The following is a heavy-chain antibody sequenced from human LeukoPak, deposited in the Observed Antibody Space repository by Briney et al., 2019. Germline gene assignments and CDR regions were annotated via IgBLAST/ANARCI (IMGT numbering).Heavy chain of an antibody. CDR1: RFTFTNCA. V-gene: IGHV3-23*01. CDR3: AKGRDSTSCYDN. J-gene: IGHJ4*02. D-gene: IGHD2-2*01. Sequence: GGSLRLSCAASRFTFTNCAMSWVRQAPGKGLEWVSAISGSGGGTYYADSVKGRFTISRDNSKNMLFLQMNSLRAEDTAVYYCAKGRDSTSCYDNWGQGTLVTVSS. CDR2: ISGSGGGT.